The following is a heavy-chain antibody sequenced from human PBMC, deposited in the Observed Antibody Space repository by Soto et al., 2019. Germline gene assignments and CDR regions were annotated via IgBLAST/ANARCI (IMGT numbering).Heavy chain of an antibody. CDR2: INAGNGNT. CDR3: ARDLTTGVTRLDY. D-gene: IGHD4-17*01. J-gene: IGHJ4*02. V-gene: IGHV1-3*01. Sequence: ASVKVSCTASGYAFTSYAMHWVRQAPGQRLEWMGWINAGNGNTKYSQKFQGRVTITRDTSASTAYMELSSLRSEDTAVYYCARDLTTGVTRLDYWGRGTLVTVSS. CDR1: GYAFTSYA.